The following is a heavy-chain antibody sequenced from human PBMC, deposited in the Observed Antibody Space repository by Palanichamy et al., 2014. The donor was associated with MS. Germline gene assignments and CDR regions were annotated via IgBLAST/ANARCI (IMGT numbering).Heavy chain of an antibody. D-gene: IGHD6-19*01. J-gene: IGHJ4*02. CDR3: ARDEPSIGWYYFDY. Sequence: QWYQRRVTITRDTSASIVYMELSSLRSEDTAVYYCARDEPSIGWYYFDYWGQGTLVTVSS. V-gene: IGHV1-3*01.